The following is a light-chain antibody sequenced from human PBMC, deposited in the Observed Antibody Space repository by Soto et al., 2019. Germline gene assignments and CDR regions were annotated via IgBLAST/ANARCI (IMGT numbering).Light chain of an antibody. CDR1: QNIRNW. J-gene: IGKJ1*01. CDR3: QQYNSYSRT. V-gene: IGKV1-5*01. Sequence: IQLTQSPSTLSASVGDSVTITCRASQNIRNWLAWYQQKPGKAPNPLIYDASSLQSGVPSRFSGSGSGTEFTLTISSLQPDDFATYYCQQYNSYSRTFGQGTKVDIK. CDR2: DAS.